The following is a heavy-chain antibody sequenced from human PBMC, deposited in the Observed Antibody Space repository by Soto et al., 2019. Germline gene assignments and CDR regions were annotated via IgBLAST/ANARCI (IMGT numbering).Heavy chain of an antibody. V-gene: IGHV3-23*01. J-gene: IGHJ4*02. Sequence: EVQLLESGGGLVQPGGSLRLSCASSGFTFSSYAMSWFRQAPGKGLEWVSAISGSGGSTYYADSVKGRFTISRDNSKNTLYLQMNSLRAEDTAVYYCAKDDSDDYIWGSWGQGTLVTVSS. CDR3: AKDDSDDYIWGS. CDR1: GFTFSSYA. CDR2: ISGSGGST. D-gene: IGHD3-16*01.